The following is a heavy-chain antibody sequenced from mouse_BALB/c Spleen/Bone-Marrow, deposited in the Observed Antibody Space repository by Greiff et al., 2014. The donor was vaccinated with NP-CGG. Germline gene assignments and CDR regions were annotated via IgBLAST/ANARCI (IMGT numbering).Heavy chain of an antibody. CDR2: IWGDGST. CDR1: GFSFTGYG. CDR3: ARDDGYYFDY. J-gene: IGHJ2*01. D-gene: IGHD2-3*01. V-gene: IGHV2-6-7*01. Sequence: QVQLQQPGPGLVAPSQSLSITCTVSGFSFTGYGVNWVRQPPGKGLEWLGMIWGDGSTDYNSALKSRLSISKDNSKSQVFLKMNRLQTDDTARYYCARDDGYYFDYWGQGTTLTVSA.